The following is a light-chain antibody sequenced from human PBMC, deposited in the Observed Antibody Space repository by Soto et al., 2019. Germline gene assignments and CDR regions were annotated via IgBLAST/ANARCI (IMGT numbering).Light chain of an antibody. CDR2: EDN. Sequence: NFMLTQPHSVSESPGKTGIMVCTRSSGSIASNYVQWYQQRPGSSPTTVIYEDNQRPSGVPDRFSGSIDSSSNSASLTISGLETEDEADYFCQSYDATNQVFGGGTKLTVL. CDR3: QSYDATNQV. V-gene: IGLV6-57*01. J-gene: IGLJ3*02. CDR1: SGSIASNY.